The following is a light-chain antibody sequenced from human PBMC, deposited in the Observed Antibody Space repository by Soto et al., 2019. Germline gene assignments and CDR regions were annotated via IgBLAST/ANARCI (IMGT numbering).Light chain of an antibody. CDR3: SSYTSSNTLV. Sequence: QSALTQPASVSGSPGQSITISCTGTSSDVGAYTYVSWYQQHSGKAPKLMIFEVSDRPSGVSNRFFGSKSGDTASLTISGLQAEDEADDYCSSYTSSNTLVFGGGTKLTVL. CDR1: SSDVGAYTY. CDR2: EVS. V-gene: IGLV2-14*01. J-gene: IGLJ2*01.